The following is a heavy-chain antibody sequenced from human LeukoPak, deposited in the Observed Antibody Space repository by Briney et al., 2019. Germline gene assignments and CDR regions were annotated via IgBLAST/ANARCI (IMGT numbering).Heavy chain of an antibody. CDR3: ARRYNGYFVRKFDY. V-gene: IGHV4-34*01. CDR2: INHSGST. J-gene: IGHJ4*02. D-gene: IGHD1-7*01. CDR1: GGSFSGYY. Sequence: SETLSLTCAVYGGSFSGYYWSWIRQPPGKGLEWIGEINHSGSTNYNPSLKSRVTISVDTSKNQFSLKLSSVTAADTAVYYCARRYNGYFVRKFDYWGQGTLVTVSS.